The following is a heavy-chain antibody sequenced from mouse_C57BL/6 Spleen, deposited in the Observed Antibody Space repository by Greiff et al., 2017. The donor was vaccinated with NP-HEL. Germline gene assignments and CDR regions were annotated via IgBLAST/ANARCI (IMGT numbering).Heavy chain of an antibody. D-gene: IGHD4-1*01. CDR3: AGGLTGTAWFAY. CDR2: FYPGSGSI. J-gene: IGHJ3*01. V-gene: IGHV1-62-2*01. Sequence: QVQLKESGAELVKPGASVKLSCKASGYTFTEYTIHWVKQRSGQGLEWIGWFYPGSGSIKYNEKFKDKATLTADKSSSTVYMELSRLTSEDSAVYFCAGGLTGTAWFAYWGQGTLVTVSA. CDR1: GYTFTEYT.